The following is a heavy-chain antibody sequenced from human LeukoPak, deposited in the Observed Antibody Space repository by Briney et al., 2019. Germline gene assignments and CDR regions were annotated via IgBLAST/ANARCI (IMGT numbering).Heavy chain of an antibody. V-gene: IGHV4-34*01. J-gene: IGHJ4*02. Sequence: PSETLSLTCAVYGGSFSGYYWSWIRQPPGKGLEWIGEINHSGSTNYNPSLKSRVTISVDTSKNQFSLKLSSVTAADTAVYYCARGPAVAGTGGDYWGQGTLVTVSS. CDR3: ARGPAVAGTGGDY. D-gene: IGHD6-19*01. CDR2: INHSGST. CDR1: GGSFSGYY.